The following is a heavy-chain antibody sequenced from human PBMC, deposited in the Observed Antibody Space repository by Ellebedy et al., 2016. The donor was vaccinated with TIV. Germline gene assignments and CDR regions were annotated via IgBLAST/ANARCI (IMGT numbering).Heavy chain of an antibody. D-gene: IGHD5-18*01. J-gene: IGHJ4*02. CDR3: ARHGNTAMVTVDY. V-gene: IGHV4-59*08. Sequence: SETLSLTXTVSGGSISSYYWSWIRQPPGKGLEWIGYIYYSGSTNYNPSLKSRVTISVDTSKNQFSLKLSSVTAADTAVYYCARHGNTAMVTVDYWGQGTLVTVSS. CDR1: GGSISSYY. CDR2: IYYSGST.